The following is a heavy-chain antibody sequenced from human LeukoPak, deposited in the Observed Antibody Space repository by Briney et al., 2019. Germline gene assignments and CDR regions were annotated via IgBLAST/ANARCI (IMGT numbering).Heavy chain of an antibody. Sequence: SETLSLTCTVSGGSISSSSYYWGWIRQPPGKGLEWIGSIYYSGSTYYNPSLKSRVTISVDTSKNQFSLKLSSVTAADTAVYYCASSSGSYGGLDYWGQGTLVTVSS. D-gene: IGHD1-26*01. CDR1: GGSISSSSYY. CDR2: IYYSGST. J-gene: IGHJ4*02. V-gene: IGHV4-39*07. CDR3: ASSSGSYGGLDY.